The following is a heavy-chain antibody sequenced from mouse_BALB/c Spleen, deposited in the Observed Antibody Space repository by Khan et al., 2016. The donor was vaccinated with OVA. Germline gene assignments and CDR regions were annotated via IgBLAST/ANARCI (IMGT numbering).Heavy chain of an antibody. CDR3: ARSGIGSFAY. D-gene: IGHD2-2*01. V-gene: IGHV1-77*01. J-gene: IGHJ3*01. CDR2: IYPGSGNT. Sequence: QVQLQQPGAELARAGASVKLSCKASGYTFTDYYINWVKQRTGQGLEWIGEIYPGSGNTYYNEKFKDKATLTADKSSSTASMLLDSLTSEDSSCYFCARSGIGSFAYWGQGTLVTVSS. CDR1: GYTFTDYY.